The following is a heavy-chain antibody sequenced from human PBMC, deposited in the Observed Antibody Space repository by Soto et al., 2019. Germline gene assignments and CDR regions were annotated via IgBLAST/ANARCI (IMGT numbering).Heavy chain of an antibody. D-gene: IGHD1-1*01. CDR3: AKSGRFFTPSLGYFDN. V-gene: IGHV1-2*02. CDR1: GFTFTGHF. Sequence: ASVKVSGKASGFTFTGHFIPWVRQAPGQGLDGMGWINPTRGGTSYAQKFQGRVTMTRDTSSTTAYMELSRLSSDATAVYYCAKSGRFFTPSLGYFDNWGQGPLVTVPS. CDR2: INPTRGGT. J-gene: IGHJ4*02.